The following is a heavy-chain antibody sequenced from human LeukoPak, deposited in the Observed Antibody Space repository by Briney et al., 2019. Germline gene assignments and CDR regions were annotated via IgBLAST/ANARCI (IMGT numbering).Heavy chain of an antibody. J-gene: IGHJ5*02. CDR1: GYTFSSHD. V-gene: IGHV1-8*01. D-gene: IGHD2-2*01. CDR2: MNPHSENT. Sequence: GASVKVSCKASGYTFSSHDINWVRQATGQGLEWMGWMNPHSENTGYAQKFQGRVTMTRNTPIGTAYMELSSLRSEDTAVYYCARGYSINCSSTSCNHYLNWFDPWGQGTLVTVSS. CDR3: ARGYSINCSSTSCNHYLNWFDP.